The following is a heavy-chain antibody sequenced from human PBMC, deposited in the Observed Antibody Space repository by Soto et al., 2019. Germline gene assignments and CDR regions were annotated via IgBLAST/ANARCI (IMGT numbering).Heavy chain of an antibody. CDR1: GYTFTSYG. CDR2: ISAYNGNT. J-gene: IGHJ3*02. Sequence: ASVKVSCKASGYTFTSYGISWVRQAPGQGLEWMGWISAYNGNTNYAQKLQGRVTMTTDTSTSTAYMELRSLRSDDTAVYYCARGDMYYYDSSGYYDAFDIWGQGTMVTVSS. D-gene: IGHD3-22*01. CDR3: ARGDMYYYDSSGYYDAFDI. V-gene: IGHV1-18*04.